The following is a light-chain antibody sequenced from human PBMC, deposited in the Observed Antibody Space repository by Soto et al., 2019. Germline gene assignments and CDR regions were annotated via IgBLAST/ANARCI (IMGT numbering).Light chain of an antibody. V-gene: IGKV3-20*01. CDR3: QQYERSPTT. CDR1: QSVSSTY. J-gene: IGKJ4*01. Sequence: EIVLTQSPGTLSLSPGERATLSCRASQSVSSTYLAWYQQKPGQAPSLLIYGASRRATGIPDRFSGGGSGTDFTLTISRLEPEDFAVYYCQQYERSPTTFGGRTKVEIK. CDR2: GAS.